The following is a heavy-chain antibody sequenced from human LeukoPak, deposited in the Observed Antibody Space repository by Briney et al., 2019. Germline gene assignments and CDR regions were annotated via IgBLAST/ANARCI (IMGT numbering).Heavy chain of an antibody. V-gene: IGHV3-74*03. CDR2: INYDGSGT. CDR1: GFTFSSYW. Sequence: GGSLRLSCAASGFTFSSYWMHWVRHAPGEGLVWVSRINYDGSGTTYADSVKGRFTISRDNAKNMLYLQMNSLRGEDTAVYYCARDPRTKVTGPYGLDVWGQGTTVTVSS. J-gene: IGHJ6*02. CDR3: ARDPRTKVTGPYGLDV. D-gene: IGHD7-27*01.